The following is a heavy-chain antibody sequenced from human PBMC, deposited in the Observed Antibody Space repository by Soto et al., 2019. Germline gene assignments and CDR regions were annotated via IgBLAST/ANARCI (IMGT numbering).Heavy chain of an antibody. CDR2: IYPGDSDT. CDR1: GYSFTIYC. Sequence: PGESLKISCKGSGYSFTIYCIGWVLQMPGKGLEWMGIIYPGDSDTRYSPSFQGQATISADKSISTAYLQWSSLKASDTAMYYCARPSTVTVSYGMDVWGQGTTVTVSS. CDR3: ARPSTVTVSYGMDV. V-gene: IGHV5-51*01. D-gene: IGHD4-4*01. J-gene: IGHJ6*02.